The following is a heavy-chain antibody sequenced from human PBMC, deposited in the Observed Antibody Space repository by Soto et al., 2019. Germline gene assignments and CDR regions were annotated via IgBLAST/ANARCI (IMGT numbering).Heavy chain of an antibody. CDR1: GYTFTNYG. CDR2: ISGDNGDT. V-gene: IGHV1-18*01. J-gene: IGHJ1*01. Sequence: QVQLVQSGAEVKKPGASVKVSCKASGYTFTNYGTSWVRQAPGQGLEYMGWISGDNGDTHYAQKVQGRVTMTTDTSRNTAYMELRSLRPDDTAVYYCVRGPSLGYFQYWGQGTLVTVSS. D-gene: IGHD6-6*01. CDR3: VRGPSLGYFQY.